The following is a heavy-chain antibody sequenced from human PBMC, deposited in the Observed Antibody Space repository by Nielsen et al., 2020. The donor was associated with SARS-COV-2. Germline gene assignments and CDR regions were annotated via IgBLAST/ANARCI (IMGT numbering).Heavy chain of an antibody. V-gene: IGHV3-9*01. CDR3: AKDGSSSSSGSFDY. CDR2: ISWNSGSI. CDR1: GFTFSSYA. J-gene: IGHJ4*02. D-gene: IGHD6-6*01. Sequence: SLKISCAASGFTFSSYAMNWVRQAPGKGLEWVSGISWNSGSIGYADSVKGRFTISRDNAKNSLYLQMNSLRAEDTALYYCAKDGSSSSSGSFDYWGQGTLVTVSS.